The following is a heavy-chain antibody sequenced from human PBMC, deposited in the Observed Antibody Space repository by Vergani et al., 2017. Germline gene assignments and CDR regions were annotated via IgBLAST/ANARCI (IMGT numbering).Heavy chain of an antibody. CDR1: GFSFTSYG. CDR2: ISGNNDDV. Sequence: VRLVESGGGVVQPGRSLRLSCAASGFSFTSYGMNWVRQAPGKGLEWVSSISGNNDDVYYADSVKGRFTISRDNAKNALYLDMSSLRAEDTAVYYCVRYVRVSRTWGQGTLVAVSS. V-gene: IGHV3-21*01. CDR3: VRYVRVSRT. D-gene: IGHD3-10*02. J-gene: IGHJ3*01.